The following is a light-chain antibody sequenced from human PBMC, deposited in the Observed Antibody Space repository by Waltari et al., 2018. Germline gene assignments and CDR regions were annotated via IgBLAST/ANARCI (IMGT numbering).Light chain of an antibody. V-gene: IGLV1-40*01. Sequence: QSVLTQPPSVSGAPGQRVTISCTGSSSNIGAGYDVQRYQQLPRTAPKLLNYGSTNRPAGVPDRFSASKSGTSASLAITGLQAEDEADYYCQSYDSSPSGVVFGGGTRLTVL. CDR3: QSYDSSPSGVV. CDR1: SSNIGAGYD. J-gene: IGLJ2*01. CDR2: GST.